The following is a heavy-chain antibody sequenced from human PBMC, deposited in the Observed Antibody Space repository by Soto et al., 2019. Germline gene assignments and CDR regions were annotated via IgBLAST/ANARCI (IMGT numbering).Heavy chain of an antibody. CDR3: ATAPFHYYDSSGYYYFDY. V-gene: IGHV4-30-4*01. CDR2: IYYSGST. J-gene: IGHJ4*02. Sequence: SETLSLTCTVSGGSISSGDYYWSWIRQPPGKGLEWIGYIYYSGSTYYNPSLKSRVTISVDTSKNQFSLKLSSVTATDTAVYNSATAPFHYYDSSGYYYFDYWGQGTLVTVSS. CDR1: GGSISSGDYY. D-gene: IGHD3-22*01.